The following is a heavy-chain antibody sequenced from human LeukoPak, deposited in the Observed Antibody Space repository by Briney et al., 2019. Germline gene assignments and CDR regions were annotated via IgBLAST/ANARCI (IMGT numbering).Heavy chain of an antibody. CDR3: ANLDYGAYRFDP. Sequence: TGGSLRLSCAASGFTFSSYAMSWVRQAPGKGLEWVSAISGSGGSTYYADSVKGRFTISRDNSKNTLYLQMNSLRAEDTAVYYCANLDYGAYRFDPWGQGTLVTVSS. CDR2: ISGSGGST. J-gene: IGHJ5*02. D-gene: IGHD4-17*01. CDR1: GFTFSSYA. V-gene: IGHV3-23*01.